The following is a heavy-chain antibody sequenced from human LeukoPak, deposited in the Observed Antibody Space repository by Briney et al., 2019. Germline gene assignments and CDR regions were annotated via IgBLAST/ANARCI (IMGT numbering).Heavy chain of an antibody. V-gene: IGHV3-23*03. J-gene: IGHJ3*02. CDR1: GFTFSSYA. CDR3: ARTPRLYYYDSSDYYYGDAFDI. CDR2: IYSGGST. Sequence: GGSLRLSCAASGFTFSSYAMSWVRQAPGKGLEWVSVIYSGGSTYYADSVKGRFTISRDNSKNTLYLQMNSLRAEDTAVYYCARTPRLYYYDSSDYYYGDAFDIWGQGTMVTVSS. D-gene: IGHD3-22*01.